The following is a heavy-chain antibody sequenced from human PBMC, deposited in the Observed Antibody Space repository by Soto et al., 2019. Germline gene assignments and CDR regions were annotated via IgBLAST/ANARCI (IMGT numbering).Heavy chain of an antibody. CDR2: TYYRSKYYN. CDR1: ADSVSSRSTP. V-gene: IGHV6-1*01. CDR3: ARGPIGVTGTGVFDS. D-gene: IGHD6-19*01. Sequence: PSLTPSLTCAISADSVSSRSTPWDWIRRSPSRGLEWLGRTYYRSKYYNDYAVSVKSRITINPDTSKNQFSLQLNSVTPEDTAVYYCARGPIGVTGTGVFDSWGQGTLVTVSS. J-gene: IGHJ4*02.